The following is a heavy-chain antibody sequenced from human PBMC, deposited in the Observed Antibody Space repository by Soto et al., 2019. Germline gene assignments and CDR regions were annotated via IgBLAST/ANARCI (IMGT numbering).Heavy chain of an antibody. D-gene: IGHD2-8*01. CDR3: ARVEWGLDAFDI. Sequence: SETLSLTCSVSGGPASSGGNYWSWIRQPPGKGLEWIGYIYNSGNTHYSPSLKSRLTMSVDASKNQVSLKLSSVTAADTAVYYCARVEWGLDAFDIWGQGKMVTVSS. CDR1: GGPASSGGNY. J-gene: IGHJ3*02. V-gene: IGHV4-31*03. CDR2: IYNSGNT.